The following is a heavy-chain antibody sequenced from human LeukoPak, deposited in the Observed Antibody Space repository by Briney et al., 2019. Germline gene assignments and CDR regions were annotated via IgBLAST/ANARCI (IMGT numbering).Heavy chain of an antibody. Sequence: GGSLRLSCEASGFTFNGHWMHWVRQAPGKGLVWVSRIDGDGSNITYADSVKGRFTISRDNAKNTLNLQMNRLRAEDTAIYYRTRGDLWGQGTLVTVSS. V-gene: IGHV3-74*01. CDR3: TRGDL. J-gene: IGHJ5*02. CDR2: IDGDGSNI. CDR1: GFTFNGHW.